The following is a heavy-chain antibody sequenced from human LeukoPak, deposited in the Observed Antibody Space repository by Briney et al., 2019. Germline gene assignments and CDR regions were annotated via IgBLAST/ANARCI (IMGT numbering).Heavy chain of an antibody. CDR2: ISGSGGTT. D-gene: IGHD2-15*01. CDR3: AKRAGGCSGGTCYFFDY. Sequence: GGSLRLSCVASGFTFSNSAMSWVRQAPGKGLEWVSSISGSGGTTYYADSVKGRFTISRDNSRNTLYLQMNSLRAEDTAVYYCAKRAGGCSGGTCYFFDYWGQGTLVSVSS. CDR1: GFTFSNSA. J-gene: IGHJ4*02. V-gene: IGHV3-23*01.